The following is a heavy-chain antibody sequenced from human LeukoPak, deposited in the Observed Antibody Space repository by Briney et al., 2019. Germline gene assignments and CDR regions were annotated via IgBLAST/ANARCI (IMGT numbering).Heavy chain of an antibody. J-gene: IGHJ6*03. Sequence: SETLSLTCTVSGGSISSSSYYWGWIRQPPGKGLEWIGSIYHSGSTYYNPSLKSRVSISVDTSKNQFSLKLSSVTAADTAVYYCARPGIVGYYYYYMDVWGKGTTVTVSS. V-gene: IGHV4-39*07. CDR2: IYHSGST. D-gene: IGHD1-26*01. CDR1: GGSISSSSYY. CDR3: ARPGIVGYYYYYMDV.